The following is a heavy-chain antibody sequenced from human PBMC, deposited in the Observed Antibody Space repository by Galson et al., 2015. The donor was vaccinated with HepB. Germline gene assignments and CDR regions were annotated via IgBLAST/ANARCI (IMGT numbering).Heavy chain of an antibody. D-gene: IGHD3-16*02. Sequence: SVKVSCKASGGDFSRYGISWVRQAPGQGLEWVGGIMPMVGIAIYAQNFQGRVTIFADKSTTTAYLDVSSLRSDDTAVYYCARDWGGQLSRDDAFDIWGQGTMVTVSS. CDR2: IMPMVGIA. CDR1: GGDFSRYG. CDR3: ARDWGGQLSRDDAFDI. V-gene: IGHV1-69*10. J-gene: IGHJ3*02.